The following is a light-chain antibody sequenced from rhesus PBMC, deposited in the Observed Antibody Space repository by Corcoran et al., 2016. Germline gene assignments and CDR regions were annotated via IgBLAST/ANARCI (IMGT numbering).Light chain of an antibody. CDR2: GAT. CDR1: QSVSSS. CDR3: QQYSNWYS. V-gene: IGKV3-42*03. J-gene: IGKJ2*01. Sequence: EIVMTQSPATLSLSPGERATLSCRASQSVSSSLAWYQQKPGQAPRLLIYGATSRATGIPERFSGRGSGTEFTRTLSSLEPEDFAVYYCQQYSNWYSFGQGTKVEIK.